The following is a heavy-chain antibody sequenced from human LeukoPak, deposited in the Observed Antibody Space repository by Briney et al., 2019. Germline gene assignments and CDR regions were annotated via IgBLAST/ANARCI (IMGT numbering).Heavy chain of an antibody. D-gene: IGHD2-21*01. CDR1: GYTFTSYG. CDR3: ASASQIGWFDP. Sequence: ASVKVSCKASGYTFTSYGISWVRQAPGQGLEWMGWISAYIGNTNYAQRLQGRVTMTTDTSTSTAYMELRSLRSDDTAVYYCASASQIGWFDPWGQGTLVTVSS. V-gene: IGHV1-18*01. J-gene: IGHJ5*02. CDR2: ISAYIGNT.